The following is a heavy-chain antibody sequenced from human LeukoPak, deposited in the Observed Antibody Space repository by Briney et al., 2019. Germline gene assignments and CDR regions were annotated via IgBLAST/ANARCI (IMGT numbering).Heavy chain of an antibody. Sequence: GGSLRLSCAASGFTFSSYEMNWVRQAPGKGLEWVSYISSSGSTIYYADSVKGRFTISRDNAKNSLYLQMNSLRTEDTAVYYCARWDGGYDVLTGYRWGNPFDYWGQGTLVTVSS. CDR3: ARWDGGYDVLTGYRWGNPFDY. J-gene: IGHJ4*02. V-gene: IGHV3-48*03. CDR2: ISSSGSTI. CDR1: GFTFSSYE. D-gene: IGHD3-9*01.